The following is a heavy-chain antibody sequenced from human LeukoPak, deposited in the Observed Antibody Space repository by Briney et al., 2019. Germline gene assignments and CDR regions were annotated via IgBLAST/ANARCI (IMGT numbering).Heavy chain of an antibody. V-gene: IGHV3-21*01. D-gene: IGHD3-22*01. CDR2: ISSSSSYI. CDR3: ARGRDAAKYYYDSSGYYPDY. CDR1: GFTFSSYS. J-gene: IGHJ4*02. Sequence: GGSLRLSCAASGFTFSSYSMNWVRQAPGKGLEWVSSISSSSSYIYYADSVKGRSTISRDNAKNSLYLQMNSLRAEDTAVYYCARGRDAAKYYYDSSGYYPDYWGQGTLVTVSS.